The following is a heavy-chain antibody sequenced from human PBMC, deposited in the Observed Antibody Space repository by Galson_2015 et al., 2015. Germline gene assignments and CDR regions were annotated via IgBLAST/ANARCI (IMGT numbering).Heavy chain of an antibody. J-gene: IGHJ3*02. D-gene: IGHD2-15*01. CDR1: GFTFSNYS. CDR3: ARDLGYCSGTSCYSVGAFDI. V-gene: IGHV3-48*02. Sequence: SLRLSCAAPGFTFSNYSMSWVRQAPGKGPEWISYITSRSSTIYYSDSVKGRFTISRDNAKNSLYLEMKSLRDEDTALYYRARDLGYCSGTSCYSVGAFDIWGQGTMVTVSS. CDR2: ITSRSSTI.